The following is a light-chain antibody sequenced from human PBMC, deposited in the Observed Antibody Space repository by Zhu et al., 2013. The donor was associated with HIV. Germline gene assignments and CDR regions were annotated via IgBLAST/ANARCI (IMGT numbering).Light chain of an antibody. CDR3: EAWASDTWV. CDR1: SGHSVDF. CDR2: LERSGNY. Sequence: QTVVTQSSSASASLGSSVKLTCTLSSGHSVDFIAWHQHQPGKAPRYLMRLERSGNYNRGSGVPDRFSASSSGADRDLIISDLQSEDEADYYCEAWASDTWVFGGGTKLTVL. V-gene: IGLV4-60*03. J-gene: IGLJ3*02.